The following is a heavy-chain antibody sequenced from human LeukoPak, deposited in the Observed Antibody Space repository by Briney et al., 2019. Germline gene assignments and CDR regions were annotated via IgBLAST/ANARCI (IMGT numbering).Heavy chain of an antibody. CDR2: ISSSSSYI. V-gene: IGHV3-21*01. CDR3: ARSGVSSITPDY. D-gene: IGHD3-10*01. Sequence: GGSLRLSCAASGFTFSSYSMNWVRQAPGKGLEWVSSISSSSSYIYYADSVKGRFTISRDNAKNSLYLQMNSLRAEDTAVYYCARSGVSSITPDYWGQGTLVTVSS. J-gene: IGHJ4*02. CDR1: GFTFSSYS.